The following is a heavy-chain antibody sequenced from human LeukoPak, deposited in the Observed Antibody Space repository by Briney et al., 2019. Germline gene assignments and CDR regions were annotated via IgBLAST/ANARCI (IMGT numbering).Heavy chain of an antibody. CDR2: ISWNSGSI. Sequence: GRSLRLSCAASGFTFDNYAMHWARQAPGKGLEWVSGISWNSGSIGYADSVKGRFTISRDNAKNSLYLQLNSLRAEDTALYYCAKSWVKQRPQTYYYYGMDVWGQGTTVTVSS. CDR1: GFTFDNYA. J-gene: IGHJ6*02. CDR3: AKSWVKQRPQTYYYYGMDV. V-gene: IGHV3-9*01. D-gene: IGHD6-25*01.